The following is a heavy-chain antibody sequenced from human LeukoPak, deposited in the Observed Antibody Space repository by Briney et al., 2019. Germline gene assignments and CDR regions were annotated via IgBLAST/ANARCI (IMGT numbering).Heavy chain of an antibody. CDR1: GFTFSSYA. V-gene: IGHV3-23*01. CDR2: ISGSGGST. CDR3: AKDRAVAVVQWAVAARPAGNYFDY. J-gene: IGHJ4*02. Sequence: PGGSLRLSCAASGFTFSSYAMSWVRQAPGKGLEWVSAISGSGGSTYYADSVKGRFTISRDNSKNTLYLQMNSLRAEDTAVYYCAKDRAVAVVQWAVAARPAGNYFDYWGQGTLVTVSS. D-gene: IGHD3-22*01.